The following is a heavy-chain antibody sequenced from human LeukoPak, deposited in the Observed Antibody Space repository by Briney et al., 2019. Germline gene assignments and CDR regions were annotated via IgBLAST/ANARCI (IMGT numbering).Heavy chain of an antibody. CDR2: ISSSSSTI. J-gene: IGHJ4*02. D-gene: IGHD6-19*01. Sequence: GGSLRLSCAASGFTFSSYSMNWVRQAPGKGLEWVSYISSSSSTIYYADSVKGRFTISRDNAKNSLYLQMNSLRAEDTAVYYCAREQWLVPFDYWGQGTLVTVSS. V-gene: IGHV3-48*01. CDR3: AREQWLVPFDY. CDR1: GFTFSSYS.